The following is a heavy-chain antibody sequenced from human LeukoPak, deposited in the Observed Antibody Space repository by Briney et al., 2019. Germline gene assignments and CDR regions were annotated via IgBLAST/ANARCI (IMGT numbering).Heavy chain of an antibody. CDR1: GFTFSTYD. CDR2: INSDGSST. CDR3: GRAAPAGY. D-gene: IGHD6-25*01. V-gene: IGHV3-74*01. J-gene: IGHJ4*02. Sequence: GGSLRLSCTASGFTFSTYDMSWVRQAPGKGLVWVSRINSDGSSTSYADFVKGRFTISRDNAKNTLYLQMNSLRAEDTAVYYCGRAAPAGYWGQGTLVTVSS.